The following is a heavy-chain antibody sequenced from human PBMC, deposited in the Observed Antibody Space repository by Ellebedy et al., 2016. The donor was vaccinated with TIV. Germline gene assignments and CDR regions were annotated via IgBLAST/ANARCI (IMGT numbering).Heavy chain of an antibody. V-gene: IGHV4-34*01. CDR2: VNQSGRT. J-gene: IGHJ4*02. CDR3: AEGRSGWYYFDY. Sequence: GSLRLTCGVYGGSFSGYYWSWVRQPPGKGLEWIGEVNQSGRTNYHLSLKSLVTISVDTSKNQFSLRLSSVTAADTAVYYCAEGRSGWYYFDYWGQGTLVTVSS. D-gene: IGHD6-19*01. CDR1: GGSFSGYY.